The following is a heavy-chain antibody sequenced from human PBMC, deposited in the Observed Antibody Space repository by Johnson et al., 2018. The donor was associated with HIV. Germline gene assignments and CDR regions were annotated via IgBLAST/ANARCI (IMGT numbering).Heavy chain of an antibody. CDR2: ISSNGGST. Sequence: VQLVESGGDLVKPGGSLRLSCAASGFTFSSYDMSWVRQAPGKGLEWVSGISSNGGSTYYANSVKGRFTISRDNSKNTLYLQMGSLRAEDMAVYYCARRDNDAFDIWGQGTMVTVSS. CDR3: ARRDNDAFDI. CDR1: GFTFSSYD. V-gene: IGHV3-64*01. J-gene: IGHJ3*02.